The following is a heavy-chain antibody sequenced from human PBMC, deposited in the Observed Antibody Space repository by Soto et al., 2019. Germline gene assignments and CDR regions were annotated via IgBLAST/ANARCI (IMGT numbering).Heavy chain of an antibody. V-gene: IGHV3-23*01. Sequence: RLSCPSSGFTVSRYAMSWVRQAPGKGLEWVSAISGSGGSTYYADSVKGRFTISRDNAKNSLYLQMNSLRAEDTAVYYCARGTARVYWGQGTLVTVSS. D-gene: IGHD2-21*02. CDR1: GFTVSRYA. J-gene: IGHJ4*02. CDR2: ISGSGGST. CDR3: ARGTARVY.